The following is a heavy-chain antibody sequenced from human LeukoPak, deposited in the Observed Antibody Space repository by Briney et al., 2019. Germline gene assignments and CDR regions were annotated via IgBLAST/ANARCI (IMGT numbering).Heavy chain of an antibody. J-gene: IGHJ3*02. CDR2: INPNSGGT. Sequence: ASVKVSCKASGYTFTGYYMHWVRQAPGQGLEWMGWINPNSGGTNYAQKFQGWVTMTRDTSISTAYMELSRLRSDDTAVYYCARVFHSATDAFDIWGQGTMVTVSS. CDR1: GYTFTGYY. V-gene: IGHV1-2*04. D-gene: IGHD3-3*01. CDR3: ARVFHSATDAFDI.